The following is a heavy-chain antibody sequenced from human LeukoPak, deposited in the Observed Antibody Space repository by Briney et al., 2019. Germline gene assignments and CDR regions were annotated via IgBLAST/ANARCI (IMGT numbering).Heavy chain of an antibody. CDR3: ARDGENYYYDY. D-gene: IGHD7-27*01. J-gene: IGHJ4*02. Sequence: GGSLRLSCAASGFTFSSYGMHWVRQAPGKGLEWVAVIYIGGTIYYADSVKGRFTVSRDNSQNTVYLEMHSLRAEDTAVYYCARDGENYYYDYWGQGTLVTVST. CDR2: IYIGGTI. CDR1: GFTFSSYG. V-gene: IGHV3-66*01.